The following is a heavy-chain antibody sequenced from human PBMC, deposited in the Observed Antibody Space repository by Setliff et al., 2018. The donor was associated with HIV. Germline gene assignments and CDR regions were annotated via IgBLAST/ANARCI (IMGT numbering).Heavy chain of an antibody. D-gene: IGHD3-22*01. CDR2: AYTGDNV. CDR1: GLIVSSNY. V-gene: IGHV3-53*01. CDR3: ARGPPSNYYFYMDV. J-gene: IGHJ6*03. Sequence: GGSLRLSCTTSGLIVSSNYMSWVRRTPNKGLEWVSTAYTGDNVDYADSVKGRFSFSRDDSKNTLYLLMDNLRVEDTAVYYCARGPPSNYYFYMDVWGKGTAVTVSS.